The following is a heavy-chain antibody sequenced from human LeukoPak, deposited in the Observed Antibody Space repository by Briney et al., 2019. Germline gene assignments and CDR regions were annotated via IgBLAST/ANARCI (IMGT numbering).Heavy chain of an antibody. V-gene: IGHV4-59*01. Sequence: SETLSLTCSVSGDSITSYYWSWIRQPPRKGLEWIGYIHYSGNTNYNSSLKSRVTISVDRSKNQFSLKLSSVTAADTAVYYCARVEVDGIDPWGQGTLVTVSS. D-gene: IGHD5-24*01. CDR3: ARVEVDGIDP. CDR2: IHYSGNT. J-gene: IGHJ5*02. CDR1: GDSITSYY.